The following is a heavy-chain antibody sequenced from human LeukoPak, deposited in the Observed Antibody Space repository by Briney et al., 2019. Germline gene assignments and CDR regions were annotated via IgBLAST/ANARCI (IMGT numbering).Heavy chain of an antibody. CDR1: SGPLSRSFSDFY. J-gene: IGHJ5*02. CDR2: INHSGKT. Sequence: PSETLSLTCGVYSGPLSRSFSDFYWSWIRQSPGKGLEWIGEINHSGKTTYNPSLRSRINMSLDKTKNQFSLRLTSVTTADTALYFCARSTFWFDPWGQGTLVTVSS. V-gene: IGHV4-34*10. CDR3: ARSTFWFDP.